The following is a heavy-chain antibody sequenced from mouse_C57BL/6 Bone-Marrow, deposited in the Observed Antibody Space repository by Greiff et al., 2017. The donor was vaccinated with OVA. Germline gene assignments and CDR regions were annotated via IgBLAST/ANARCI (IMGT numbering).Heavy chain of an antibody. Sequence: EVQLQQSGAELVRPGASVKLSCTASGFHIKDDYMHWVKQRPEQGLEWIGWFDPENGDTEYASKFQGKATITADTSSNTAYLQLSSLTSEDTAVYYCTSYDYDVGYFDYWGQGTTLTVSS. D-gene: IGHD2-4*01. CDR2: FDPENGDT. CDR1: GFHIKDDY. V-gene: IGHV14-4*01. CDR3: TSYDYDVGYFDY. J-gene: IGHJ2*01.